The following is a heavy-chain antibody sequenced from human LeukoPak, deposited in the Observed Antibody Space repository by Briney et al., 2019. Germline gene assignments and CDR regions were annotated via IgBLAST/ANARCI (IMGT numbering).Heavy chain of an antibody. V-gene: IGHV3-33*06. CDR2: IWYDGSNK. Sequence: GGSLRLSCAASGFTFSSYGMHWVRQAPGKGLEWVAVIWYDGSNKYYADSVKGRFTISRDNSKNTLYLQMNSLRAEDTAVYYCAKESGTAAAGAYYFDYWGQGTLVTVSS. CDR3: AKESGTAAAGAYYFDY. D-gene: IGHD6-13*01. J-gene: IGHJ4*02. CDR1: GFTFSSYG.